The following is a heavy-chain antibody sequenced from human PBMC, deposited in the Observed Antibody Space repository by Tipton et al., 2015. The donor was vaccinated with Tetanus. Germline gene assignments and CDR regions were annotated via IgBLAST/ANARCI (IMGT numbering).Heavy chain of an antibody. Sequence: TLSLTCTVSGGSISSYHWSWIRQPPGKGLEWIGYIYYSGSTNYNPSLKSRVTISVDTSKNQFSLKLSSVTAADTAVYYCARGIAAAGTFPLDYWGQGTLVTVSS. D-gene: IGHD6-13*01. V-gene: IGHV4-59*01. CDR3: ARGIAAAGTFPLDY. CDR2: IYYSGST. CDR1: GGSISSYH. J-gene: IGHJ4*02.